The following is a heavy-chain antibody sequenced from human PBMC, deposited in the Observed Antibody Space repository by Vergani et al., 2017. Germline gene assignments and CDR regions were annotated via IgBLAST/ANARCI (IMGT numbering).Heavy chain of an antibody. Sequence: EVQLEESGGGLVLPGRSLRLSCVASGFTSAGYAMHWVRQAPGKGLEWVSGISWNSNSIGYADSVKGRFTISRDNAKNALYLQVNSLRAEYTAVYYCARETDTGSSVSYNYYAMDVWGQGTTVSVSS. CDR1: GFTSAGYA. V-gene: IGHV3-9*02. CDR3: ARETDTGSSVSYNYYAMDV. CDR2: ISWNSNSI. D-gene: IGHD3-9*01. J-gene: IGHJ6*02.